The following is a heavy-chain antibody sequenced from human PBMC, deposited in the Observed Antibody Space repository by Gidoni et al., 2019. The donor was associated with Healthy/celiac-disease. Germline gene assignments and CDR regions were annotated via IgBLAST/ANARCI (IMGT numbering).Heavy chain of an antibody. CDR1: GGTFSSYA. CDR2: IIPIFGTA. D-gene: IGHD1-26*01. CDR3: ASRYSGWELPTYYYGMDV. J-gene: IGHJ6*02. Sequence: QVQLVQSGAEVKKPGSSVTVSCRASGGTFSSYATSWVRQAPGQGLEWMGGIIPIFGTANYAQKFQGRVTITADESTSTAYMELSSLRSEDTAVYYCASRYSGWELPTYYYGMDVWGQGTTVTVSS. V-gene: IGHV1-69*01.